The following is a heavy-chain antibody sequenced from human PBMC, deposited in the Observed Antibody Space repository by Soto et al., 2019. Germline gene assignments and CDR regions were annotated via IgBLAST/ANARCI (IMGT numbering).Heavy chain of an antibody. CDR2: IIPIFGTA. CDR3: ARGMVRGALYYYGMDV. Sequence: QVQLVQSGAEVKKPGSSVKVSCKASGGTFSSYAISWVRQAPGQGLEWMGGIIPIFGTANYAQKFQGRVTMTADKFTSTEYMELSSLRSEDTAVYYCARGMVRGALYYYGMDVWGQGTTVTVSS. V-gene: IGHV1-69*14. CDR1: GGTFSSYA. J-gene: IGHJ6*02. D-gene: IGHD3-10*01.